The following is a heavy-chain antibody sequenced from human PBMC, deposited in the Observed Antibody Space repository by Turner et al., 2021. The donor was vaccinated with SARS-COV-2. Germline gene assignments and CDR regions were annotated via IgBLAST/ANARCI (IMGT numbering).Heavy chain of an antibody. CDR3: ARGAYASVSFNKFDA. CDR1: GDSISSYY. J-gene: IGHJ5*02. V-gene: IGHV4-59*07. CDR2: IFYTGST. Sequence: QVELQESGPELLKPSDTLSLSCSVSGDSISSYYWHWIRQPPGQGLEWIGYIFYTGSTSINPSLNDRATMSVDTSENQFFLHLKSVTPADTTVYHCARGAYASVSFNKFDAWGQGILVSVSS. D-gene: IGHD3-16*01.